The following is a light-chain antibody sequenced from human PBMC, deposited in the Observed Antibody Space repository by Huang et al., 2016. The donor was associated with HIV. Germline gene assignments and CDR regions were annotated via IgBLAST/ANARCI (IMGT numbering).Light chain of an antibody. CDR1: QGISNS. J-gene: IGKJ1*01. CDR3: QQYFSPLRT. CDR2: IAS. V-gene: IGKV1-NL1*01. Sequence: DIQMTQSPSSLSAYVGDRVTITCRASQGISNSLVWYQQKPGKAPKSLVYIASRLESGVPSRFSGSGSETDYTLPISSLQPEYVATYYCQQYFSPLRTFGQGTKVEIK.